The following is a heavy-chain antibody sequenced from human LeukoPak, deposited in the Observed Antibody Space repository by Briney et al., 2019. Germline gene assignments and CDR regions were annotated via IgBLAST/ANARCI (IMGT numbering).Heavy chain of an antibody. CDR2: ITGSSTYI. Sequence: GGSLRLSCAASGFTFSTYTINWVRQAPGEGLEWVSSITGSSTYIFYADSVKGRFTVSRDNAKNSLFLQMNSLRAEDTAVYYCAREAGYCSSTSCEEDYYYFYMDVWGKGTTVTVSS. V-gene: IGHV3-21*01. D-gene: IGHD2-2*03. J-gene: IGHJ6*03. CDR3: AREAGYCSSTSCEEDYYYFYMDV. CDR1: GFTFSTYT.